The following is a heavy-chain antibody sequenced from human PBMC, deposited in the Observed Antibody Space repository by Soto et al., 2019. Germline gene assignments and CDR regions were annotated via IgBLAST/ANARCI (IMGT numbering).Heavy chain of an antibody. V-gene: IGHV3-30-3*01. J-gene: IGHJ6*02. CDR1: GFTFSSYA. Sequence: PGGSLRLSCAASGFTFSSYAMHWVRQAPGKGLEWVAVISYDGSNKYYADSVKGRFTISRDNSKNTLYLQMNSLRAEDTAVYYCARSGIAAAGYYYYGMDVWGQGTTVTVSS. CDR2: ISYDGSNK. CDR3: ARSGIAAAGYYYYGMDV. D-gene: IGHD6-13*01.